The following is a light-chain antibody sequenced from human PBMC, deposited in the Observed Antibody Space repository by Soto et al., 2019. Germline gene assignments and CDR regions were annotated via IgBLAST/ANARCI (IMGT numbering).Light chain of an antibody. Sequence: QSVLTQPPSASGSPGQSVTISCTGTSSDVGGYNYVSWYQQHPGKAPKLMIYEVSKRPSGVPDRFSGSKSGNTASLTVSGLQAEDEADYYCSSYAGNNKRIFGGGTKLTVL. J-gene: IGLJ2*01. V-gene: IGLV2-8*01. CDR2: EVS. CDR1: SSDVGGYNY. CDR3: SSYAGNNKRI.